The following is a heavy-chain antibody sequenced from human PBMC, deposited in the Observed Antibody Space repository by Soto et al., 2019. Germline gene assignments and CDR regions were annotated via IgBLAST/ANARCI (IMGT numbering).Heavy chain of an antibody. CDR3: AGQTFTIAAASYGRSNWFDP. CDR2: IYFTGNT. J-gene: IGHJ5*02. V-gene: IGHV4-39*01. D-gene: IGHD6-25*01. Sequence: SETLSLNCTASGGSITSSSHFWGWVRQPPGKGREWIGTIYFTGNTYYTPSLKSRLTMSIDTSKNEFSLRLNSVTAADTAVYYCAGQTFTIAAASYGRSNWFDPWGPGTLVTVSS. CDR1: GGSITSSSHF.